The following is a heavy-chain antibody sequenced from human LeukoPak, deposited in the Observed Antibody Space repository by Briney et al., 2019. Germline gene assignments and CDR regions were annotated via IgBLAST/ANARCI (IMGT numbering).Heavy chain of an antibody. CDR3: ARYLQPLDAFDI. CDR1: GGSISSYY. V-gene: IGHV4-4*08. D-gene: IGHD1-1*01. Sequence: EPSETLSLTCTVSGGSISSYYWTWIRQPPEKGLEWIGRIYTSGSTNYNPSLKSRVTISVDTSKNQFSLKLSSVTAADTAVYYCARYLQPLDAFDIWGQGTMVTVSS. J-gene: IGHJ3*02. CDR2: IYTSGST.